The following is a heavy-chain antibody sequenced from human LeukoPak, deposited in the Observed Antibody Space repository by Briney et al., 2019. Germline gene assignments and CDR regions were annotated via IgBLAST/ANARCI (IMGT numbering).Heavy chain of an antibody. CDR2: IYYSGRT. V-gene: IGHV4-59*01. J-gene: IGHJ4*02. CDR3: ARENPTYYYDSRVFDY. CDR1: GGSISSYY. Sequence: SETLSLTCTVSGGSISSYYWSWVRQPPGKGLEWVGYIYYSGRTNYNPSLNSRITISVDTSKTQFSLQLSSVTAAAAAVYYCARENPTYYYDSRVFDYWGQGTLVTVSS. D-gene: IGHD3-22*01.